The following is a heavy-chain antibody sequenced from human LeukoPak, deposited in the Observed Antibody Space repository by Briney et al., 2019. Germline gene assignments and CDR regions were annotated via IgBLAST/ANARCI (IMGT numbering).Heavy chain of an antibody. CDR3: ASGITMVRGVTTDY. CDR1: GYTFTGYY. D-gene: IGHD3-10*01. CDR2: INPNSGGT. Sequence: ASVKVSCKASGYTFTGYYMHWVRQAPGQGLEWMGWINPNSGGTNYAQKFQGRVTMTRNTSISTAYMELSSLRSEDTAVYYCASGITMVRGVTTDYWGQGTLVTVSS. J-gene: IGHJ4*02. V-gene: IGHV1-2*02.